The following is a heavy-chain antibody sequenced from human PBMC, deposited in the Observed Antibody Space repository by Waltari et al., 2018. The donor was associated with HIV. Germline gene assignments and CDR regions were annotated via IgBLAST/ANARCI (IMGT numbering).Heavy chain of an antibody. V-gene: IGHV4-4*02. Sequence: QVELQESGPGLVKPSETMSLTCVVSGGSITSYNWWTRLRLPPGKGLEWIGEVSHSGSTNYNSALRSRATISLDKSKKQFTLSVSSVTAADTAVYYCVRVVDDVSGSAWFDPWGQGTLVTVAS. D-gene: IGHD2-15*01. J-gene: IGHJ5*02. CDR2: VSHSGST. CDR1: GGSITSYNW. CDR3: VRVVDDVSGSAWFDP.